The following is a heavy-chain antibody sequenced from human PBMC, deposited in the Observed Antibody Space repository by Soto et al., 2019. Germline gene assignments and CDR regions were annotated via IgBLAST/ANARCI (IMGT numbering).Heavy chain of an antibody. CDR2: IYYSGST. V-gene: IGHV4-31*03. CDR1: GGSISSGGYY. J-gene: IGHJ6*02. Sequence: SETLSLTCTVSGGSISSGGYYWSWIRQHPGKGLEWIGYIYYSGSTYYNPSLKSRVTISVDTSKNQFSLKLSSVTAADTAVYYCARDWIPDKDYYYGMDVWGQGTTVTVYS. CDR3: ARDWIPDKDYYYGMDV. D-gene: IGHD5-18*01.